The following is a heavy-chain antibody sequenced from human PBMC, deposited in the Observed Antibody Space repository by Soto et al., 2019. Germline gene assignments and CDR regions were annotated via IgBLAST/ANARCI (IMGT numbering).Heavy chain of an antibody. V-gene: IGHV4-39*01. CDR1: GGSISRSSYY. CDR3: ARSFTVTDNWFDP. Sequence: NPSETLSLTCTVSGGSISRSSYYWGWIRQPPGKGLEWIGNIYYSGSTYYNPSLKSRVTISVDTSKNQFSLKLGSVTAADTAVYYCARSFTVTDNWFDPWGQGNLVTVSS. CDR2: IYYSGST. D-gene: IGHD4-17*01. J-gene: IGHJ5*02.